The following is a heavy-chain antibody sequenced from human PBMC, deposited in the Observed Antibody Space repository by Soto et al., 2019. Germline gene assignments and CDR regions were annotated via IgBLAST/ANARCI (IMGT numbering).Heavy chain of an antibody. J-gene: IGHJ4*02. V-gene: IGHV4-34*01. CDR3: AGILPATIYYFDY. CDR2: INHSGST. Sequence: QVQLQQWGAGLLKPSETLSLTCAVYGGSFSGYYWSWIRQPPGKGLEWIGEINHSGSTNYNPSLKSRVTISVDTSKNQFSLKLSSVTAAETAVYYCAGILPATIYYFDYWGQGTLVTVSS. CDR1: GGSFSGYY. D-gene: IGHD3-10*01.